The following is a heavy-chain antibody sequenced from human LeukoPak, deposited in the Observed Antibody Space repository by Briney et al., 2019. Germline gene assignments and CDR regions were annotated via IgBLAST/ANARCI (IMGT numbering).Heavy chain of an antibody. Sequence: ASVKVSCKASGYTFTGYYMHWVRQAPGQGLEWMGWINPNSGGTNYAQKFQGRVTMTRDTSISTAYMELSRLRSDDTAVYYCARGSHGRVVPAAMGLIWFDPWGQGTLVTVSS. V-gene: IGHV1-2*02. D-gene: IGHD2-2*01. CDR1: GYTFTGYY. CDR3: ARGSHGRVVPAAMGLIWFDP. J-gene: IGHJ5*02. CDR2: INPNSGGT.